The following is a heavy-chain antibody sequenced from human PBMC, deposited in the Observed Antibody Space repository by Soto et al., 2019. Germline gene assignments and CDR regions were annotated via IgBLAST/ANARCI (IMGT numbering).Heavy chain of an antibody. CDR3: ASTDSGSYYGFYYYGMNV. V-gene: IGHV4-59*01. CDR2: IYYSGST. J-gene: IGHJ6*02. D-gene: IGHD1-26*01. Sequence: SETLSLTCTVSGGSISSYYWSWIRQPPGKGLEWIGYIYYSGSTNYNPSLKSRVTISVDTSKNQFSLKLSSVTAADTAVYYCASTDSGSYYGFYYYGMNVWGQGTTVTVSS. CDR1: GGSISSYY.